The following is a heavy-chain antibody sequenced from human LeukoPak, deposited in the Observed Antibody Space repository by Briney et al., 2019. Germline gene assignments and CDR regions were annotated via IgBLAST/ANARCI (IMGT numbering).Heavy chain of an antibody. Sequence: SETLSLTCTVSGGSISSYYWSWIRQPPGKGLEWIGYIYYSGSTNYNPSLKSRVTISVDTSKNQFSLKLSSVTAADTAVYYCARDRTAARPRGKYYYYMDVWGKGTTVTVSS. V-gene: IGHV4-59*01. D-gene: IGHD6-6*01. J-gene: IGHJ6*03. CDR2: IYYSGST. CDR1: GGSISSYY. CDR3: ARDRTAARPRGKYYYYMDV.